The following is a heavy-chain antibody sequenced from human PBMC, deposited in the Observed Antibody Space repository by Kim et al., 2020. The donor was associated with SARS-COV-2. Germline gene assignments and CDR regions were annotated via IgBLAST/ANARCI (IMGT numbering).Heavy chain of an antibody. CDR2: IWYDGSNK. D-gene: IGHD3-3*01. CDR3: ARGFPFLRFGDYYGMDV. Sequence: GGSLRLSCAASGFTFSSYGMHWVRQAPGKGLEWVAVIWYDGSNKYYADSVKGRFTISRDNSKNTLYLQMNSLRAEDTAVYYCARGFPFLRFGDYYGMDVWGQGTTVTVSS. J-gene: IGHJ6*02. CDR1: GFTFSSYG. V-gene: IGHV3-33*08.